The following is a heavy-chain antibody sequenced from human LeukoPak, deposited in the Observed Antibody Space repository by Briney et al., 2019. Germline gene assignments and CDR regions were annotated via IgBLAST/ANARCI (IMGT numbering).Heavy chain of an antibody. CDR1: GFTFSSYS. CDR3: ARGQQQAYYFDY. Sequence: GGSLRLSCAASGFTFSSYSMNWVRQAPGKGLEWVSSTSSSSSYIYYADSVKGRFAISRDNAKNSLYLQMNSLRAEDTAVYYCARGQQQAYYFDYWGQGTLVTVSS. J-gene: IGHJ4*02. V-gene: IGHV3-21*01. D-gene: IGHD6-13*01. CDR2: TSSSSSYI.